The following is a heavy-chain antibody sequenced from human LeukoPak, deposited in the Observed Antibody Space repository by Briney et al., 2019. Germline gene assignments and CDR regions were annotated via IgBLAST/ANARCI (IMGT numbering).Heavy chain of an antibody. CDR3: ARQYGYSSSWYVDY. CDR2: INHSGST. Sequence: SETLSLTCAVYGGSFSGYYWSWIRQPPGKGLEWIGEINHSGSTNYNPSLKSRVTISVDTSKNQFSLKLSSVTAADTAVYYCARQYGYSSSWYVDYWGQGTLVTVSS. V-gene: IGHV4-34*01. J-gene: IGHJ4*02. CDR1: GGSFSGYY. D-gene: IGHD6-13*01.